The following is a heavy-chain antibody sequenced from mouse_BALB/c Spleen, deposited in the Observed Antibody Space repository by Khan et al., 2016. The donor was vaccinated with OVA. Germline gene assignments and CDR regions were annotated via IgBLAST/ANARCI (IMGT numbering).Heavy chain of an antibody. CDR2: INPSNGYT. CDR3: VRDGSYHRNDGWFAY. D-gene: IGHD2-14*01. CDR1: GYTFTSYT. V-gene: IGHV1-4*01. J-gene: IGHJ3*01. Sequence: VQLQESGAELARPGASVKMSCKASGYTFTSYTIHWIKKRPGQGLEWIGYINPSNGYTNYNQKFKDKATLTIDKSSTTAYLQLSSLTSDDSAVYNCVRDGSYHRNDGWFAYWGQGTLVTVSA.